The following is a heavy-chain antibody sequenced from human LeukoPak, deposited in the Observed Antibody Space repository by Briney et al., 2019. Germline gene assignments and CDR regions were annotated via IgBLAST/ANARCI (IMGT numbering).Heavy chain of an antibody. V-gene: IGHV5-51*01. CDR1: GYSFTTYW. Sequence: GESLQISCEASGYSFTTYWIGWVRQMPGKGREWMGIIFPGDSDTRYSPSFQGQVTISADKSTSTAYLQWSSLKASDTAMYYCAKSHGGGATHSWGQGTLVTVST. CDR2: IFPGDSDT. J-gene: IGHJ4*02. CDR3: AKSHGGGATHS. D-gene: IGHD1-26*01.